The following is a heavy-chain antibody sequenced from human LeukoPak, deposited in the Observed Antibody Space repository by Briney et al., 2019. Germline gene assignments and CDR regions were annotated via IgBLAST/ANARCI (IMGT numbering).Heavy chain of an antibody. CDR2: ISAYNGNT. CDR1: GYTFTSYG. CDR3: ARESPPGDY. J-gene: IGHJ4*02. Sequence: ASVKVSCKASGYTFTSYGFSWVRQAPGQGLEWMGWISAYNGNTNYAQKLQGRVTLTTDTSTSTAYMELSSLRSEDTAVYYCARESPPGDYWGQGTLVTVSS. D-gene: IGHD3-10*01. V-gene: IGHV1-18*01.